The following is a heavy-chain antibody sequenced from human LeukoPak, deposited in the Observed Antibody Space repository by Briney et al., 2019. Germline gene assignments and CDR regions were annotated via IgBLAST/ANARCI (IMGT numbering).Heavy chain of an antibody. CDR3: ARERNLEIAVAGTIFNY. J-gene: IGHJ4*02. CDR1: GFTFSSYS. CDR2: IYSGDST. D-gene: IGHD6-19*01. Sequence: GGSLRLSCAASGFTFSSYSMNWVRQAPGKGLEWVSVIYSGDSTYYADSVKGRFTISRDNSKNTLYLQMKSLRAEDTAVYYCARERNLEIAVAGTIFNYWGQGTLVTVSS. V-gene: IGHV3-66*01.